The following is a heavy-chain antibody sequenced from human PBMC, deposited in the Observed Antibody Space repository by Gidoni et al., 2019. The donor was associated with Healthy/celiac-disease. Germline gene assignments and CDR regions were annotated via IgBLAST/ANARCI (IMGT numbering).Heavy chain of an antibody. CDR3: VKSRYRGYSYGYYFDY. D-gene: IGHD5-18*01. CDR2: ISSNGGST. CDR1: GFTFSSYA. J-gene: IGHJ4*02. V-gene: IGHV3-64D*06. Sequence: EVQLVESGGGLVQPGGSLRLSCSASGFTFSSYAMHWVRQAPGKGLEYVSAISSNGGSTYYADSVKGRFTISRDNSKNTLYLQMSSLRAEDTAVYYCVKSRYRGYSYGYYFDYWGQGTLVTVSS.